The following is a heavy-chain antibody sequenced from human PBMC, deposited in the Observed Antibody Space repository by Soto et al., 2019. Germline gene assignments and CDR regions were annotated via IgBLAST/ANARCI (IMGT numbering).Heavy chain of an antibody. CDR1: GFGFSDYS. D-gene: IGHD6-13*01. V-gene: IGHV3-11*01. J-gene: IGHJ4*02. CDR2: ISNSGTTK. Sequence: QVQLVESGGGLVKPGGTLRLSCAASGFGFSDYSMYWIRQAPGKGLEWVSHISNSGTTKYYADSVKGRFTISRDNAKKSLYLQVNSLRAEDTARYYCARDVGDIAAGGTFDYWGQGTLVTVSS. CDR3: ARDVGDIAAGGTFDY.